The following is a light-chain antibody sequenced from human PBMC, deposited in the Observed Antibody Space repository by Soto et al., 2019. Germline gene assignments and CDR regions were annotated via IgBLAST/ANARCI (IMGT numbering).Light chain of an antibody. V-gene: IGKV1-12*01. CDR3: QQSNSFPRT. J-gene: IGKJ4*01. CDR1: QAVSTW. Sequence: DIQMTQSPSFVPASVGDRATITCRASQAVSTWLAWYQQKPGDAPKLLIYAASTLPSGVPSRFSGSGSGTDFTLTIRSLQPEDCATYYCQQSNSFPRTFGGGTKVEIK. CDR2: AAS.